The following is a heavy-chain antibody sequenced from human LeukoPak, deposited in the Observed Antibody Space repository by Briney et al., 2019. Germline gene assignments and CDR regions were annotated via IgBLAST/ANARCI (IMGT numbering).Heavy chain of an antibody. Sequence: GGSLRLSCAASGFTFSSYAIHWVRQAPGKGLEWVAVISYDGSNKYYAASVKGRFTISRDNSKNTLYLQMHSLRAEDTAVYYCARVGGSKYYDFWSGRSQYYYYYYMDVWGKGTTVTVSS. J-gene: IGHJ6*03. CDR2: ISYDGSNK. D-gene: IGHD3-3*01. CDR1: GFTFSSYA. CDR3: ARVGGSKYYDFWSGRSQYYYYYYMDV. V-gene: IGHV3-30-3*01.